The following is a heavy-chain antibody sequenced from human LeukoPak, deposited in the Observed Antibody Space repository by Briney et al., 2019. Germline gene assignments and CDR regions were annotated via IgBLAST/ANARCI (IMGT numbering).Heavy chain of an antibody. V-gene: IGHV4-59*11. CDR2: IYYSGST. CDR3: ARAGYYYGSGSYSYYYYYYYMDV. D-gene: IGHD3-10*01. Sequence: SETLSLTCTVSGGSISSHYWSWIRQPPGKGLEWIGYIYYSGSTNYNPFLKSRVTISVDTSKNQFSLKLSSVTAADTAVYYCARAGYYYGSGSYSYYYYYYYMDVWGKGTTVTVSS. J-gene: IGHJ6*03. CDR1: GGSISSHY.